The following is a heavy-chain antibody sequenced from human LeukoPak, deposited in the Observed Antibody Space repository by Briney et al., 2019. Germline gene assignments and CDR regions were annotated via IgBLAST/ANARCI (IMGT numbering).Heavy chain of an antibody. CDR3: ARADGDYGMFDY. CDR2: IYTSGTT. V-gene: IGHV4-4*07. J-gene: IGHJ4*02. CDR1: GGSISSYF. Sequence: PSETLSLTCTVSGGSISSYFWSWIRQPAGKGLEWIGRIYTSGTTNYNPSLNSRVTMSVDTSKNQFSLRLTSVTAADTAVYYCARADGDYGMFDYWGQGTLVTVSS. D-gene: IGHD4-17*01.